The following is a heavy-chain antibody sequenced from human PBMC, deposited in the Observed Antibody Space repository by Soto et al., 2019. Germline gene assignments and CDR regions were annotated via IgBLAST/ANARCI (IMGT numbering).Heavy chain of an antibody. CDR1: GFTFSSYG. Sequence: QVQLVESGGGVVQPGRSLRLSCAASGFTFSSYGMHWVRQAPGKGLEWVAVIWYDGSNKYYADSVKGRFTISRDNSKNTLYLQMNSLRAEDTAVYYCARGGEMATIPSWYDGMDVWGQGTTVTVSS. V-gene: IGHV3-33*01. CDR3: ARGGEMATIPSWYDGMDV. CDR2: IWYDGSNK. D-gene: IGHD5-12*01. J-gene: IGHJ6*02.